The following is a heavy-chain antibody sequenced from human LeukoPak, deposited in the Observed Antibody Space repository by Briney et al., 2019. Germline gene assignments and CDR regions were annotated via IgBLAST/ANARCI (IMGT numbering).Heavy chain of an antibody. V-gene: IGHV4-34*01. CDR2: INHSGST. CDR1: GGSFSGYY. D-gene: IGHD6-13*01. Sequence: SETLSLTCAVYGGSFSGYYWSWIRQPPGKGLEWIGEINHSGSTNYNPSLKSRVTISVDTSKNQFSLKLSSVTAADTAVYYCARGAYSSSWYRFWFDPWGQGTLATVSS. J-gene: IGHJ5*01. CDR3: ARGAYSSSWYRFWFDP.